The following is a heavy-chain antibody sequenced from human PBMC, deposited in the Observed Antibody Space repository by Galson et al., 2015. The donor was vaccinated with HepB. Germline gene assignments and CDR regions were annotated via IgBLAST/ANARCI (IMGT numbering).Heavy chain of an antibody. Sequence: SVKVSCKASGYTFTSYGISWVRQAPGQGLEWMGWISAYNGNTNYAQKLQGRVTMTTDTSTSTAYMELRSLRSDDTAVYYCARGAVVPAARWDNWFDPWGQGTLVTVSS. V-gene: IGHV1-18*01. CDR3: ARGAVVPAARWDNWFDP. CDR2: ISAYNGNT. J-gene: IGHJ5*02. CDR1: GYTFTSYG. D-gene: IGHD2-2*01.